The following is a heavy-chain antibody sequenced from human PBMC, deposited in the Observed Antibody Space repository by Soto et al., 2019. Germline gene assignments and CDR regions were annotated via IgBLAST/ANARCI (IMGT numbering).Heavy chain of an antibody. CDR3: ARYGRAFSIFGETMVV. J-gene: IGHJ6*02. V-gene: IGHV1-18*01. D-gene: IGHD3-3*01. CDR1: GYTFTNYA. CDR2: ISAYSGDT. Sequence: VQLLQSGGEVRKPGASVKVSCKTSGYTFTNYAINWVRQAPGQGLQWMGWISAYSGDTKYAQRFQDRLTVTTDPSTTTASMELRSLRSDATAVYYCARYGRAFSIFGETMVVRGQGTTVTVSS.